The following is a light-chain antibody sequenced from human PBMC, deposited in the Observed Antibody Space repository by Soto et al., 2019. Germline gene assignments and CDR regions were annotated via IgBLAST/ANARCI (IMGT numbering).Light chain of an antibody. J-gene: IGLJ1*01. V-gene: IGLV2-23*02. CDR1: RSDVGPYNL. CDR2: EVS. CDR3: CSYAGRNTFV. Sequence: QSALTQSASVSGSPGQSITISCTGTRSDVGPYNLVSWYQQHPGKAPKLIIYEVSERPSGVSNRFSGSKSGNTASLTISGLQADDEADYYCCSYAGRNTFVFGLGTKLTVL.